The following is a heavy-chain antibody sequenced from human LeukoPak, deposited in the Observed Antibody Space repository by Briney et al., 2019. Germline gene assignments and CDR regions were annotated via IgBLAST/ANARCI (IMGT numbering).Heavy chain of an antibody. D-gene: IGHD6-19*01. V-gene: IGHV3-9*03. CDR2: ISWNSGSI. CDR1: GFTFDDYA. CDR3: AKDLKAVAGTGAFDI. Sequence: GGSLRLSCAASGFTFDDYAMHWVRQAPGKGLEWVSGISWNSGSIGYADSVKGRFTISRDNAKNSLYLQMNSLRAEDMALYYCAKDLKAVAGTGAFDIWGQGTVVTVSS. J-gene: IGHJ3*02.